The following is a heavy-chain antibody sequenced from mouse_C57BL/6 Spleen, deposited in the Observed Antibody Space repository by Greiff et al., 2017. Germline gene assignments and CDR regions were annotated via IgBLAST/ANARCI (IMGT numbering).Heavy chain of an antibody. CDR3: ARDYYGSSYVDLDY. CDR2: IYPGDGDT. D-gene: IGHD1-1*01. Sequence: QVQLQQSGPELVKPGASVKISCKASGYAFSSSWMNWVKQRPGKGLEWIGRIYPGDGDTNYNGKFKGKATLTADKSSSTAYMQLSSLTSEDSAVYFSARDYYGSSYVDLDYWGQGTTLTVSS. J-gene: IGHJ2*01. CDR1: GYAFSSSW. V-gene: IGHV1-82*01.